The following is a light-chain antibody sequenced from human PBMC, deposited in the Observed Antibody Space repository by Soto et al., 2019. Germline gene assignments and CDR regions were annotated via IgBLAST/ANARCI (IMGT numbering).Light chain of an antibody. CDR3: QSYDNNLGGKVV. CDR1: SSNIGDGYD. V-gene: IGLV1-40*01. J-gene: IGLJ2*01. Sequence: QSVLTQPPSLSGALGQRVAISCTGTSSNIGDGYDVHWYQQIPGTAPKLLIFGNTNRPSGVPDRFSGSKSGASASLDITGLQADDEADYYCQSYDNNLGGKVVLGGGTKVTVL. CDR2: GNT.